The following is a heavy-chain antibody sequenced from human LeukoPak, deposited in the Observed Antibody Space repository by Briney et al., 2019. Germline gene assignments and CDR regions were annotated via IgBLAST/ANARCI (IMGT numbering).Heavy chain of an antibody. D-gene: IGHD2-2*01. CDR1: GFTFSSYW. Sequence: GGSLRLSCAASGFTFSSYWMSWVRQAPGKGLEWVANIKQDGSEKYYVDSVKGRFTISRDNSKNTLYLQMNSLRAEDTAVYYCAKVRRPAATMGGFDPWGQGTLVTVSS. J-gene: IGHJ5*02. CDR3: AKVRRPAATMGGFDP. CDR2: IKQDGSEK. V-gene: IGHV3-7*03.